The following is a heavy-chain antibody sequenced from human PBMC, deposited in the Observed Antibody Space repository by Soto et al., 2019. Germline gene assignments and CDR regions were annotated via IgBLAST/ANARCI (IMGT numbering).Heavy chain of an antibody. CDR2: IFSSGTT. Sequence: SETRSLSCTVSGGSISGGGKYWRGIRAPPGKGLEWIGYIFSSGTTHYNPSLKSRLTMSLDASQNQFSLKLNSLTDADTAVYFCARVPSPFDYYYAMDVWGQGTTVTVS. J-gene: IGHJ6*02. CDR1: GGSISGGGKY. D-gene: IGHD3-16*01. CDR3: ARVPSPFDYYYAMDV. V-gene: IGHV4-30-4*01.